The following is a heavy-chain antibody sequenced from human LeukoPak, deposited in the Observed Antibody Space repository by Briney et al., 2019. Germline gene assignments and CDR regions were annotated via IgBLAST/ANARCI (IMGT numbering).Heavy chain of an antibody. CDR1: GFTFSSYS. CDR3: ARALRRPLDDY. CDR2: ISSSSSYI. V-gene: IGHV3-21*01. J-gene: IGHJ4*02. Sequence: GGSLRLSCAASGFTFSSYSMNWVRQAPGKGLGWVSSISSSSSYIYYADSVKGRFTISRDNAKNSLYLQMNSLRAEDTAVYYCARALRRPLDDYWGQGTLVTVSS. D-gene: IGHD1-1*01.